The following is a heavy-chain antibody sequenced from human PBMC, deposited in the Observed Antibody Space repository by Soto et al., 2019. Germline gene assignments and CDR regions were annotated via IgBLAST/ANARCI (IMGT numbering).Heavy chain of an antibody. J-gene: IGHJ4*02. D-gene: IGHD3-3*01. CDR3: AVGLGREFLSCYPLFDD. CDR2: IVVGSGNT. CDR1: GGTFSSYA. Sequence: SVKVFCKASGGTFSSYAISWVRQARGQRLEWIGWIVVGSGNTNYAKKFQERVTVTRDMSTSTAYMELSSLRSEETDDYYRAVGLGREFLSCYPLFDDRGQGTLVTVSS. V-gene: IGHV1-58*02.